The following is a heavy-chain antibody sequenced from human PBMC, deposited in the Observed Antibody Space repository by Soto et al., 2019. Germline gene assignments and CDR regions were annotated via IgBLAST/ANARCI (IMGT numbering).Heavy chain of an antibody. D-gene: IGHD1-26*01. CDR3: ARVRQGRFDY. CDR2: ITSGGGTI. CDR1: GFIFSDYY. V-gene: IGHV3-11*01. Sequence: TGGSLRLSCAASGFIFSDYYMSWIRQAPGKGLEWVSYITSGGGTIYYADSVKGRFTISRDNAKNSLSLQMNSLRAEDTAVYYCARVRQGRFDYWGQGTLVTVSS. J-gene: IGHJ4*02.